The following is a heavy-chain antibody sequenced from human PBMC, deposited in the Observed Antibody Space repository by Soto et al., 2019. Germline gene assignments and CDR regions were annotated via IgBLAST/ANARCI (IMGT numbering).Heavy chain of an antibody. CDR3: AKDLSYYDILTGSTLRYYYGMDV. J-gene: IGHJ6*02. D-gene: IGHD3-9*01. CDR1: GFTFSSYG. Sequence: GGSLRLSCAASGFTFSSYGMHWVRQAPGKGLEWVAVISYDGSNKYYADSVKGRFTISRDNSKNTLYLQMNSLRAEDTAVYYCAKDLSYYDILTGSTLRYYYGMDVWGQGTTVTVSS. V-gene: IGHV3-30*18. CDR2: ISYDGSNK.